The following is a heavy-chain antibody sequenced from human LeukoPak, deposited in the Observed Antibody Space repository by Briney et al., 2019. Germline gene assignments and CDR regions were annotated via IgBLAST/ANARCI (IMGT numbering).Heavy chain of an antibody. Sequence: SETLSLTCTVSGGSISSHDWGWVRQPPGKGLEWVGYIYDSGSTTYNPSLTSRVTILVDTSKDQLSLKLRSVAAADTAVYYCARGRRGRYYDISRYNYFDYWGQGTLVGVSS. D-gene: IGHD3-22*01. V-gene: IGHV4-59*11. CDR2: IYDSGST. CDR3: ARGRRGRYYDISRYNYFDY. J-gene: IGHJ4*02. CDR1: GGSISSHD.